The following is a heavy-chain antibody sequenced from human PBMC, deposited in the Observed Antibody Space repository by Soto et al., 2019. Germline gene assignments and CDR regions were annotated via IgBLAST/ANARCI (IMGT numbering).Heavy chain of an antibody. CDR3: ARQYYDILTGYFYFDY. Sequence: SETLSLTCTVSGGSISSYYWSWIRQPPGKGLEWIGYIYYSGSTNYNPSLKSRVTISVDTSKNQFSLKLSSVTAADTAVYYCARQYYDILTGYFYFDYWGQGTLVTVSS. J-gene: IGHJ4*02. D-gene: IGHD3-9*01. CDR1: GGSISSYY. V-gene: IGHV4-59*01. CDR2: IYYSGST.